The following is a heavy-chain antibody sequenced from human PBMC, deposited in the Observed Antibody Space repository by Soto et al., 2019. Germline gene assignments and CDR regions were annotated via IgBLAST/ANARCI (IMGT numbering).Heavy chain of an antibody. Sequence: QVQHVQSGAEVKRPGASVKVSCKASGYTFTSFAIHWVRQAPGQRPEWMGWINAGNGNTEYSQKLQGRVTIYRATSANTAYMEMSGLTFEDTAVYYCTRGGETAYSHTYINGDYWGQGTPVTVSS. D-gene: IGHD2-8*01. V-gene: IGHV1-3*01. J-gene: IGHJ4*02. CDR3: TRGGETAYSHTYINGDY. CDR1: GYTFTSFA. CDR2: INAGNGNT.